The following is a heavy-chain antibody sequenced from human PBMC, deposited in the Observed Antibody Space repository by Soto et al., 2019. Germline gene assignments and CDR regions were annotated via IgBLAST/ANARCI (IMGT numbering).Heavy chain of an antibody. D-gene: IGHD3-22*01. CDR1: GDYISSAAYY. CDR2: IYYSGTT. J-gene: IGHJ3*02. V-gene: IGHV4-31*03. Sequence: QVQLQESGPGLVKPSQTLSLTCTVSGDYISSAAYYWTWIRQHPGKGLEWIGDIYYSGTTYYNPSLKSRVTRSVDTSKNQFSVRLSSVTAADTAVYYCAREIDYYDSSGYYSGGAFDIWGQGTMVTVSS. CDR3: AREIDYYDSSGYYSGGAFDI.